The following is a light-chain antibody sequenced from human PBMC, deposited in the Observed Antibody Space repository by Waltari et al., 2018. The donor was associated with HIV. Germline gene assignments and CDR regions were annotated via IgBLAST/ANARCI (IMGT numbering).Light chain of an antibody. CDR1: QGVGND. J-gene: IGKJ1*01. V-gene: IGKV1-17*01. Sequence: IQMTQSPSSLSASVGDRVTITCRASQGVGNDLGWYQQKPGKAPKRLIYAASTLQRWVPSRFSGGGSGTEFSLTISSLETEDFATYYCQQYNTSPWTFGQGTKVEVK. CDR3: QQYNTSPWT. CDR2: AAS.